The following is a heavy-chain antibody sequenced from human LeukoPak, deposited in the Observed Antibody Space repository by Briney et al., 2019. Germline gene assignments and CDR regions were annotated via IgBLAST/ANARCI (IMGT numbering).Heavy chain of an antibody. CDR2: IKEDGSET. CDR1: GFIFKKYW. D-gene: IGHD5-18*01. J-gene: IGHJ6*03. Sequence: GGSLRLSCAASGFIFKKYWMNWVRQVPGKGLECLANIKEDGSETYYADSVKGRFTISRDNAKNSLYLQMNSLRAEDTAVYYCARTEGDTAMVTPLYYYYYMDVWGKGTTVTVSS. V-gene: IGHV3-7*01. CDR3: ARTEGDTAMVTPLYYYYYMDV.